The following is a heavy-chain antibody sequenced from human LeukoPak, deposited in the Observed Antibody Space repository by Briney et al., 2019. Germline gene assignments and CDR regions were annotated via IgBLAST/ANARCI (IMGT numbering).Heavy chain of an antibody. CDR1: GGSISSYY. CDR2: IYYSGST. V-gene: IGHV4-59*08. J-gene: IGHJ4*02. CDR3: ARQVYDSSGYYTDY. D-gene: IGHD3-22*01. Sequence: SETLSLTCTVSGGSISSYYWSWIRRPPGKGLEWIGYIYYSGSTNYNPSLKSRVTISVDTSKNQFSLKLSSVTAADTAVYYCARQVYDSSGYYTDYWGQGTLVTVSS.